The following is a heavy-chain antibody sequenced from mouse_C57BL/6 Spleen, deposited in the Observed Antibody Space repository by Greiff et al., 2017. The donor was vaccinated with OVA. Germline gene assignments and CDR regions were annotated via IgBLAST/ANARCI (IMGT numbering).Heavy chain of an antibody. Sequence: VQLQQPGAELVRPGTSVKLSCKASGYTFTSYWMHWVKQRPGQGLEWIGVIDPSDSYTNYNQKFKGKATLTVDTSSSTAYMQLSSLTSEDSAVYYCARGDYYGSSPYGFDYWGQGTTLTVSS. D-gene: IGHD1-1*01. V-gene: IGHV1-59*01. CDR2: IDPSDSYT. CDR1: GYTFTSYW. J-gene: IGHJ2*01. CDR3: ARGDYYGSSPYGFDY.